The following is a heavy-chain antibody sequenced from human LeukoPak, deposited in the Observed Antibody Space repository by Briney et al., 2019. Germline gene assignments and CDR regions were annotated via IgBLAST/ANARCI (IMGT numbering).Heavy chain of an antibody. Sequence: GGSLRLSCAASGFTFSSYWMHWVRQAPGKGLVWVSRINSDGSSTNYADAMKGRFTISRDNAKNTLYLQMNSLRAEDTAVYYCARGEGNKYGSIDYWDQGTLVTVSS. CDR3: ARGEGNKYGSIDY. V-gene: IGHV3-74*01. J-gene: IGHJ4*02. CDR2: INSDGSST. D-gene: IGHD1/OR15-1a*01. CDR1: GFTFSSYW.